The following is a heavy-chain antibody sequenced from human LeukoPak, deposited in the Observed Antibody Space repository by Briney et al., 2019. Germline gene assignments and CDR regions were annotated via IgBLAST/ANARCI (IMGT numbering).Heavy chain of an antibody. CDR1: GFTFNDAW. D-gene: IGHD6-19*01. J-gene: IGHJ3*02. CDR3: TTDLTPLKYSSGWYGAFDI. Sequence: GGSLILSCTASGFTFNDAWMTWVRQVPGQGLEWVGHIKRQSDGGTADYAAPVKGRFIISRDDSTNTLYLQMNSLKTEDTAVYYCTTDLTPLKYSSGWYGAFDIWGQGAKVTVSS. CDR2: IKRQSDGGTA. V-gene: IGHV3-15*01.